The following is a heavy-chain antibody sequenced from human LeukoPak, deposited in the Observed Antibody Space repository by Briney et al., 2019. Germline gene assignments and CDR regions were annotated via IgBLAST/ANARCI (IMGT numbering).Heavy chain of an antibody. Sequence: GGSLRLSCAASGFTVNNAWMSWVRQAPGKGLEGVGRIKSKTDGGTTDYAAPVKGRFTISRDDSKNTLYVQMNSLKTEDTAVYYCTTAYYYGSGTALDYWGQGTLVTVSS. CDR3: TTAYYYGSGTALDY. CDR2: IKSKTDGGTT. D-gene: IGHD3-10*01. V-gene: IGHV3-15*01. CDR1: GFTVNNAW. J-gene: IGHJ4*02.